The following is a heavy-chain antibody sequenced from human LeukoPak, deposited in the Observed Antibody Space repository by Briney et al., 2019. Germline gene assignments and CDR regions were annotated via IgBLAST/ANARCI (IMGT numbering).Heavy chain of an antibody. D-gene: IGHD3-22*01. CDR3: VKHYYYDSSGYHFDAFDI. Sequence: PGGSLRLSCAASGFTFSSYAMSWVRQAPGKGLEWVSAISGSGGSTYYADSVKGRFTISRDNPKNTLYLQMNSLRAEDTAVYYCVKHYYYDSSGYHFDAFDIWGQGTMVTVSS. J-gene: IGHJ3*02. V-gene: IGHV3-23*01. CDR1: GFTFSSYA. CDR2: ISGSGGST.